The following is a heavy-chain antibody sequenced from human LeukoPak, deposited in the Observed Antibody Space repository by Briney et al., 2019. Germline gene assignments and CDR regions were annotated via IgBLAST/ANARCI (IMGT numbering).Heavy chain of an antibody. V-gene: IGHV3-23*01. J-gene: IGHJ4*02. CDR2: ITGAGSTT. D-gene: IGHD1-7*01. CDR3: VRDRNYFEALQRSY. CDR1: EFTFSTFA. Sequence: PGGSLRLSCVASEFTFSTFAMSWVRQDPGRGLEWVSSITGAGSTTYYPESVKGRFTISRDNSKNTLYLQMNSLRVEDTAVYFCVRDRNYFEALQRSYWGQGTLVTVSS.